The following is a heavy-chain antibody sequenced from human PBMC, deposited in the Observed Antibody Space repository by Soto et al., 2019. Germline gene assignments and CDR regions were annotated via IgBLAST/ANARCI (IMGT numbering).Heavy chain of an antibody. J-gene: IGHJ6*02. V-gene: IGHV1-69*13. Sequence: GASVKVSCKASGGTFSSYAISWVRQAPGQGLEWMGGIIPIFGTANYAQKFQGRVTITADESTSTAYMELSSLRSGDTAVYYCARDQRGYSYGWGWYYYYGMDVWGQGTTVTVSS. CDR2: IIPIFGTA. CDR1: GGTFSSYA. CDR3: ARDQRGYSYGWGWYYYYGMDV. D-gene: IGHD5-18*01.